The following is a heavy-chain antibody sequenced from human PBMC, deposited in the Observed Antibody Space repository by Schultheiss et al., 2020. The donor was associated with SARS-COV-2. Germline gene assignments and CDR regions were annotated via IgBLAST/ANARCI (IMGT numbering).Heavy chain of an antibody. D-gene: IGHD6-13*01. CDR1: GGSISSGSYY. J-gene: IGHJ6*02. CDR2: IYYSGST. CDR3: ARGTGRAAGSYYYYYYGMDV. Sequence: SETLSLTCTVSGGSISSGSYYWSWIRQPPGKGLEWIGYIYYSGSTNYNPSLKSRVTISVDTSKNQFSLKLSSVTAADTAVYYCARGTGRAAGSYYYYYYGMDVWGQGSTVTVAS. V-gene: IGHV4-61*01.